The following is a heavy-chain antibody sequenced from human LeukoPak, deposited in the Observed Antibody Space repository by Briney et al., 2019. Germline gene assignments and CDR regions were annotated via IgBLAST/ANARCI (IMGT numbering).Heavy chain of an antibody. CDR1: GGSISSGGYY. CDR2: IYHSGST. D-gene: IGHD6-13*01. CDR3: ASFEAAAGTIDY. J-gene: IGHJ4*02. V-gene: IGHV4-30-2*01. Sequence: SQTLSLTCTVSGGSISSGGYYWSWIRQPPGKGLEWIGYIYHSGSTYYNPSLKSRVTISVDRSKNQFSLKLSSVTAADTAVYYCASFEAAAGTIDYWGQGTLVTVSS.